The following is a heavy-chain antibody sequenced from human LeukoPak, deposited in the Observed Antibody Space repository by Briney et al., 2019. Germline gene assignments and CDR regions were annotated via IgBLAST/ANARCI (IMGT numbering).Heavy chain of an antibody. J-gene: IGHJ4*02. CDR1: GGSLSGYY. D-gene: IGHD4/OR15-4a*01. CDR3: AREGRMSMGIEY. CDR2: INHGGST. V-gene: IGHV4-34*01. Sequence: SETLSLTCAVYGGSLSGYYWSWIRQSPGKGLEWIGEINHGGSTNYNPSFKSRVTMSVDTSKNHFSLKLSSVTAADTAVYFCAREGRMSMGIEYWGQGTLVTVSS.